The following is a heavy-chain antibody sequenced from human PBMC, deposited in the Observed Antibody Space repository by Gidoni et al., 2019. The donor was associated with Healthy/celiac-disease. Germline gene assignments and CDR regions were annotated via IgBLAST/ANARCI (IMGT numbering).Heavy chain of an antibody. CDR1: GSTFTSYY. CDR2: INPSGGST. CDR3: ARDWDYYDSSGDPNFDY. Sequence: QVQLVQSGAEVKKPGASVTVSCKASGSTFTSYYMHWVRQAPGQGLEWMGIINPSGGSTSYAQKFQGRVTMTRDTSTSTVYMELSSLRSEDTAVYYCARDWDYYDSSGDPNFDYWGQGTLVTVSS. V-gene: IGHV1-46*01. J-gene: IGHJ4*02. D-gene: IGHD3-22*01.